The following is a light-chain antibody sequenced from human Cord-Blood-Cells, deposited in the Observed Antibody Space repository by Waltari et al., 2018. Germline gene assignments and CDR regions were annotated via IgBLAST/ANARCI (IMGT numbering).Light chain of an antibody. Sequence: EIVMTQSPATLSVSPGERATLSCRASQSVSSNLAWYQQKPGQAPRLLIYGASTRATGIPAGFSGSGSWTEFTLTISSLQSEDFAVYYCQQYNNWPPTFGQGTKVEIK. CDR1: QSVSSN. CDR3: QQYNNWPPT. J-gene: IGKJ1*01. V-gene: IGKV3-15*01. CDR2: GAS.